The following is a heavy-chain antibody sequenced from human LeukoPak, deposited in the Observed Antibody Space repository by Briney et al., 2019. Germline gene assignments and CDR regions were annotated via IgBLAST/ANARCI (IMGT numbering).Heavy chain of an antibody. V-gene: IGHV3-23*01. J-gene: IGHJ4*02. D-gene: IGHD2-15*01. Sequence: GGSLRLSCAASGFTFSSSAMNWVRQAPGKGLEWVSAFSNNGGYTYYADSVQGRFTISRDNSKSTLCLQMNSLRAEDTAVYYCAKQLGYCSDGSCYFPYWGQGTLVTVSS. CDR2: FSNNGGYT. CDR1: GFTFSSSA. CDR3: AKQLGYCSDGSCYFPY.